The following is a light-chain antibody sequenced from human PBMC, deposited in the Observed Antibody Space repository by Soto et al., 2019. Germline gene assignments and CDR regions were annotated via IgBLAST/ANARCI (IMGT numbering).Light chain of an antibody. J-gene: IGKJ1*01. CDR3: QQSYSTGT. CDR2: AVS. V-gene: IGKV1-39*01. CDR1: QSIGRY. Sequence: IQMTQSPSTLSASVGDRVTITCRASQSIGRYLNWYHQKSGKAPKFLIYAVSSLQSGVPSRFSGSGSGTDFTLTISSLQPEDSATYYCQQSYSTGTFGQGTKVDI.